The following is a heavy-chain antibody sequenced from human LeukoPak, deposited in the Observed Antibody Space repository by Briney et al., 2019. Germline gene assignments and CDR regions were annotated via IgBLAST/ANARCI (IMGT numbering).Heavy chain of an antibody. V-gene: IGHV4-39*01. Sequence: SETLSLTCTVSGGSISSYYWGWIRQPPGKGLEWIGSLYYSGSTYYNPSLKSRVTISVDTSKNQFSLKLNSVTAAGTAVYYCAKHGGRYSSSWYPTWGQGTLVTVSS. CDR1: GGSISSYY. J-gene: IGHJ5*02. CDR2: LYYSGST. D-gene: IGHD6-13*01. CDR3: AKHGGRYSSSWYPT.